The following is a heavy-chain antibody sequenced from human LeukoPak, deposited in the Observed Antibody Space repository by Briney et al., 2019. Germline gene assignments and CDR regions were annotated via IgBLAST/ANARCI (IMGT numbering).Heavy chain of an antibody. V-gene: IGHV4-59*01. CDR3: GRWYEY. J-gene: IGHJ4*02. D-gene: IGHD2-15*01. Sequence: SETLSLTCTVSGGSISSYYWSWIRQPPGKGLEWIGYIYYSGTTHYNPSLKSRVTISVDTSKNQFSLKLTSVTAADTAVYHCGRWYEYWGQGSLVTVSS. CDR1: GGSISSYY. CDR2: IYYSGTT.